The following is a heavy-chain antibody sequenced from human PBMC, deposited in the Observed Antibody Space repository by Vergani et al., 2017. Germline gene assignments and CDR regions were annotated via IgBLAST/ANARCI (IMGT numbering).Heavy chain of an antibody. J-gene: IGHJ5*02. D-gene: IGHD5-18*01. CDR2: IYYSGST. V-gene: IGHV4-59*01. CDR1: GGSISSYY. CDR3: ARVYEYSYGYWFDP. Sequence: QVQLQESGPGLVKPSETLSLTCPVSGGSISSYYWSWIRQPPGKGLEWIGYIYYSGSTNYNPSLKSRVTISVDTSKNLFSLKLSSVTAADTAVYYCARVYEYSYGYWFDPWGQGSLVTVSS.